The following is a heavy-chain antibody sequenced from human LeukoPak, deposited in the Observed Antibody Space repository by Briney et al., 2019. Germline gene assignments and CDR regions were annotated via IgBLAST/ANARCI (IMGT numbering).Heavy chain of an antibody. CDR3: ARESGYCTSGVCRYYFDY. V-gene: IGHV3-74*01. J-gene: IGHJ4*02. CDR1: GFTFSSYW. D-gene: IGHD2-8*01. Sequence: PGGSLRLSCAASGFTFSSYWMHWVRQAPGKGLVWVSRINSDGSSTSYADSVKGRFTISRDNAKNTLYLQMKGLRAENTGVYYCARESGYCTSGVCRYYFDYWGQGTLVTVSS. CDR2: INSDGSST.